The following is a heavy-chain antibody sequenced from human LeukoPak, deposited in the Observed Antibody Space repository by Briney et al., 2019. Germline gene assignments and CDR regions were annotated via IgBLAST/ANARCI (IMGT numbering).Heavy chain of an antibody. CDR3: ARGPLYDFWSGYYFSTLPVPGFFDP. Sequence: ASVKVSCKASGYTFTSYAMNWVRQAPGQGLEWMGWINTNTGNPTYAQGFTGRFVFSLDTSVSTAYLQISSLKAEDTAVYYCARGPLYDFWSGYYFSTLPVPGFFDPWGQGTLVTVSS. CDR2: INTNTGNP. J-gene: IGHJ5*02. CDR1: GYTFTSYA. D-gene: IGHD3-3*01. V-gene: IGHV7-4-1*02.